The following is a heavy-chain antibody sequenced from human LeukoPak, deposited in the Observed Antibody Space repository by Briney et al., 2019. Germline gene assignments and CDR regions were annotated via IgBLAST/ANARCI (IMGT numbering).Heavy chain of an antibody. V-gene: IGHV4-59*01. CDR3: PRGYSAAGRFNY. CDR1: GGSISSYY. J-gene: IGHJ4*02. Sequence: SETLSLTCTVSGGSISSYYWSWIRQPPGKGLEWIGYIYYSGSTNYNPSLKSRVTISVDTSKNQFSLKLSSVTAADTAVYYCPRGYSAAGRFNYWGQGTLVTVSS. D-gene: IGHD6-13*01. CDR2: IYYSGST.